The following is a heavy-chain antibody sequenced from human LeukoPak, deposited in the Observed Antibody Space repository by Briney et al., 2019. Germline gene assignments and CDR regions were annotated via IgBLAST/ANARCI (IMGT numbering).Heavy chain of an antibody. CDR1: GGSISTYY. V-gene: IGHV4-59*01. CDR2: TDYSGAT. J-gene: IGHJ4*02. Sequence: SETLSLTCTVSGGSISTYYWSWIRQPPGKGLEWIGYTDYSGATNYNPTLKSRVTMSVDTSKHQFSLKLSSVTAADTAVYYCARVGSYCFEYWGQGTLVTVSS. D-gene: IGHD3-10*01. CDR3: ARVGSYCFEY.